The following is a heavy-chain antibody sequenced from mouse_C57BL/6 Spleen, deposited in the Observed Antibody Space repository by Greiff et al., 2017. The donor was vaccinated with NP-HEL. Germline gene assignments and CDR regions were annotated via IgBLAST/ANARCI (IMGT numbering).Heavy chain of an antibody. CDR1: GYTFTSYW. J-gene: IGHJ4*01. Sequence: QQSCKASGYTFTSYWMQWVKQRPGQGLEWIGEIDPSDSYTNYNQKFKGKATLTVDTSSSTAYMQLSSLTSEDSAVYYCARWDYGSSLYAMDYWGQGTSVTVSS. CDR2: IDPSDSYT. D-gene: IGHD1-1*01. V-gene: IGHV1-50*01. CDR3: ARWDYGSSLYAMDY.